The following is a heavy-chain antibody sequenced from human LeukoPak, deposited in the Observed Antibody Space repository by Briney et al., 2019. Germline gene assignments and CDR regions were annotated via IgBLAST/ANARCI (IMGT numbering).Heavy chain of an antibody. D-gene: IGHD3-10*01. J-gene: IGHJ3*02. V-gene: IGHV4-59*12. CDR2: IYYSGST. Sequence: SETLSLTCTVSGGSISGYYWSWIRQPPGKGLEWIGYIYYSGSTNYNPSLKGRVTMSVDTSKNQLSLKLSSVTAADTAVYYCARLYYYGSGMFSAFDIWGQGTVVTVSS. CDR1: GGSISGYY. CDR3: ARLYYYGSGMFSAFDI.